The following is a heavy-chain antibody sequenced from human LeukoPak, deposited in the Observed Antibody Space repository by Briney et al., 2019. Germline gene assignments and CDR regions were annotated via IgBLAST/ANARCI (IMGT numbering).Heavy chain of an antibody. V-gene: IGHV4-39*07. CDR1: GGSISSYY. D-gene: IGHD4-11*01. Sequence: PSETLSLTCTVSGGSISSYYWSWIRQPPGKGLEWIGSIYYSGSTYYNPSLKSRVTISVDTSKNQFSLKLSSVTAADTAVYYCARDHQLYSNFYWGQGTLVTVSS. CDR2: IYYSGST. J-gene: IGHJ4*02. CDR3: ARDHQLYSNFY.